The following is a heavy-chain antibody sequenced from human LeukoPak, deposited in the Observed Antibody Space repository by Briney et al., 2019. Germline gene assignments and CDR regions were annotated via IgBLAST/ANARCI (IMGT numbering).Heavy chain of an antibody. CDR3: ARGLRYFDWLYAFDI. D-gene: IGHD3-9*01. V-gene: IGHV4-34*01. CDR1: GGSFSGYY. J-gene: IGHJ3*02. CDR2: INHSGST. Sequence: PSETLSLTCAVYGGSFSGYYWSWIRQPPGKGLEWIGEINHSGSTNYNPSLKSRVTISVDTSKNQFSLKLSSVTAADTAVYYCARGLRYFDWLYAFDIWGQGTMVAVSS.